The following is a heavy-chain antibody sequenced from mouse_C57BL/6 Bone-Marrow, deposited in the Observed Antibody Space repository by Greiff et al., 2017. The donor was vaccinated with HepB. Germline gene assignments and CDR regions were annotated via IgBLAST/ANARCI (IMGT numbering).Heavy chain of an antibody. V-gene: IGHV1-81*01. CDR2: IYPRSGNT. CDR3: ARWRYYGSSLYWYFDV. D-gene: IGHD1-1*01. J-gene: IGHJ1*03. Sequence: VNLVESGAELARPGASVKLSCKASGYTFTSYGISWVKQRTGQGLEWIGEIYPRSGNTYYNEKFKGKATLTADKSSSTAYMELRSLTSEDSAVYCCARWRYYGSSLYWYFDVWGTGTTVTVSS. CDR1: GYTFTSYG.